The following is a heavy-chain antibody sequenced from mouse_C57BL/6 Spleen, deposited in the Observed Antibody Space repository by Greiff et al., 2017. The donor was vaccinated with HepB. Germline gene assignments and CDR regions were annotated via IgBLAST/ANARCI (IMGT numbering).Heavy chain of an antibody. Sequence: QVQLQQPGAELVKPGASVKMSCKASGYTFTSYWITWVKQRPGQGLEWIGDIYPGSGSTNYNEKFKSKATLTVDTSSSTAYMQLSSLTSEDSAVYYGASSRGFMTTVVATPYYFDYWGQGTTLTVAS. D-gene: IGHD1-1*01. CDR3: ASSRGFMTTVVATPYYFDY. CDR2: IYPGSGST. J-gene: IGHJ2*01. CDR1: GYTFTSYW. V-gene: IGHV1-55*01.